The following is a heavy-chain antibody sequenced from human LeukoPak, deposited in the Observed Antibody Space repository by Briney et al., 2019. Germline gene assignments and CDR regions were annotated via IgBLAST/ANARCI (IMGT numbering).Heavy chain of an antibody. CDR3: ARVLLDYGGNFGWFVP. V-gene: IGHV1-69*05. Sequence: ASVKVSCKASGGTFSSYAISWVRQAPGQGLEWMGGIIPIFGTANYAQKFQGRVTITTDESTSTAYMELSSLRSEGTAVYYCARVLLDYGGNFGWFVPWGQGTLVTVSS. J-gene: IGHJ5*02. D-gene: IGHD4-23*01. CDR2: IIPIFGTA. CDR1: GGTFSSYA.